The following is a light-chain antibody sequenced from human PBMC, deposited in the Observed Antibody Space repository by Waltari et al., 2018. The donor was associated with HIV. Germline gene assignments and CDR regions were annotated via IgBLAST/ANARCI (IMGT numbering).Light chain of an antibody. CDR1: SSDVGGSNS. Sequence: HSALTQPPSASGPPGPSVTSPCSGTSSDVGGSNSVPWYQQHPGKAPKLLIYDVTKRPSGVPDRFSGSKSGNTASLTVSGLQAEDEADYYCNSYAGNNKGVFGTGTKVTVL. J-gene: IGLJ1*01. CDR2: DVT. V-gene: IGLV2-8*01. CDR3: NSYAGNNKGV.